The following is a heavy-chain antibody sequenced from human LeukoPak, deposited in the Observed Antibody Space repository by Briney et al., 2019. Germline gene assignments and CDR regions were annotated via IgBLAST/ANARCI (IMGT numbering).Heavy chain of an antibody. V-gene: IGHV1-69*06. Sequence: ASVKVSCKASGGNFNTYAISWVRQAPGQGLEWMGGIIPIFGTGNYAQKFQGRVTITADKSTSTAYMELSSLRSEDTAVYYCARDQPYYGSGSYYTVWFDPWGQGTLVTVSS. CDR2: IIPIFGTG. J-gene: IGHJ5*02. CDR3: ARDQPYYGSGSYYTVWFDP. D-gene: IGHD3-10*01. CDR1: GGNFNTYA.